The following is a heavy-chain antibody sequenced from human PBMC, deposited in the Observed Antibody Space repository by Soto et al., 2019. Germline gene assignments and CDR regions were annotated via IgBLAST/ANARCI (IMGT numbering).Heavy chain of an antibody. Sequence: SETLSLTCTVSGGSISYVNNHYCSWFRLPPGKGLEWIGYIDYSGSTNYNPSLKSRVSISVDTSKNQFSLKLSSVTAADTAVYYCARVTYYYDSSGYYPDYWGQGTLVTVSS. D-gene: IGHD3-22*01. CDR2: IDYSGST. CDR3: ARVTYYYDSSGYYPDY. CDR1: GGSISYVNNHY. V-gene: IGHV4-59*08. J-gene: IGHJ4*02.